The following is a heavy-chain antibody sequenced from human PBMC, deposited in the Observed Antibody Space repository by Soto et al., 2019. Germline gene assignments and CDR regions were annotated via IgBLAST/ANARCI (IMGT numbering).Heavy chain of an antibody. J-gene: IGHJ4*02. CDR1: GRSFSGSY. V-gene: IGHV4-34*01. D-gene: IGHD3-10*01. Sequence: SETPSLTCAFYGRSFSGSYWSWIRQPPGKGLEWIGEINHSGSTNYNPSLKSRVTISVDTSKNQFSLKLSSVTAADTAVYYCARTTGILQWLQLGFDYWGQG. CDR3: ARTTGILQWLQLGFDY. CDR2: INHSGST.